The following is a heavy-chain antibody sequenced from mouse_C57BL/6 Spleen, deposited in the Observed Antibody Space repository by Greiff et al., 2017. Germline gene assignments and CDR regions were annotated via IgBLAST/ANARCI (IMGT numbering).Heavy chain of an antibody. Sequence: EVMLVESGGGLVKPGGSLKLSCAASGFTFSSYAMSWVRQTPEKRLEWVATISDGGSYTYYPDNVKGRFTISRDNAKNNLYLQMSHLKSEDTAMYDCAGDGTVSYWGQGTTLTVSS. CDR3: AGDGTVSY. CDR2: ISDGGSYT. CDR1: GFTFSSYA. V-gene: IGHV5-4*01. J-gene: IGHJ2*01. D-gene: IGHD6-2*01.